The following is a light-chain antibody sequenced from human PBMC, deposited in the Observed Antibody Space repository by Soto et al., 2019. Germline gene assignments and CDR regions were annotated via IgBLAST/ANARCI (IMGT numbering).Light chain of an antibody. Sequence: DIQMTQSPSTLSAPVGDSVTITCRAIQSISSWLAWYQQKPGKAPNLLIYKASSLESGVPSRFSGSGSGTEFTLTISSLQPDDFATYYCQQYNSYPLTFGGGTKVEIK. V-gene: IGKV1-5*03. J-gene: IGKJ4*01. CDR2: KAS. CDR3: QQYNSYPLT. CDR1: QSISSW.